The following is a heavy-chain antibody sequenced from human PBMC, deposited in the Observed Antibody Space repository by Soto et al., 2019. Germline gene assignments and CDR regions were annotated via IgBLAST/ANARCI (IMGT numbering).Heavy chain of an antibody. J-gene: IGHJ4*02. CDR3: ARGPDPTYSDY. Sequence: QVQVVQSGAEVKKPGASVKVSCKTSGYTFSNFGINWVRQAPGQGLEWMGWINVYNGNTNYAQKLKGRVIMTTDTSTSTAYMELQSLRSDDTAMYYCARGPDPTYSDYWGQGTLVTVSS. CDR1: GYTFSNFG. V-gene: IGHV1-18*01. CDR2: INVYNGNT.